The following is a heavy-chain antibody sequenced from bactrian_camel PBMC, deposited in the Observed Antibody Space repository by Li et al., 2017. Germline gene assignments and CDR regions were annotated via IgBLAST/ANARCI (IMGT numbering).Heavy chain of an antibody. Sequence: QLVESGGGLVQPGGSVRLSCAASGFTFSTCHMNWVRQAPGKGLEWVSSIWRDGTSTYYVDSVKGRFTISRDNAKNTVYLQMSSLKPEDTAVYYCVTTFDGTMGQGTQVTVS. D-gene: IGHD5*01. CDR1: GFTFSTCH. V-gene: IGHV3S6*01. CDR2: IWRDGTST. J-gene: IGHJ4*01.